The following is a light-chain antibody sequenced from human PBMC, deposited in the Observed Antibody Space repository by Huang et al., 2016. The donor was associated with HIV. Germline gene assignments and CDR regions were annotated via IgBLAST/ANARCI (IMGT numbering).Light chain of an antibody. CDR3: QQTYSSPRT. Sequence: DIQMTQSPSSLSASVGDRVTIPCRASQTINSYLHWYQQKPGKAPQLLIYAASNLQSGVPSRFSGGGSGTEFTLTISSLQPEDFATYYCQQTYSSPRTFGQGTKVDIK. CDR2: AAS. J-gene: IGKJ1*01. V-gene: IGKV1-39*01. CDR1: QTINSY.